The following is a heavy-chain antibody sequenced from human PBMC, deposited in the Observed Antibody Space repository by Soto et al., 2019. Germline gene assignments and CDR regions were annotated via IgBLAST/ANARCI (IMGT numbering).Heavy chain of an antibody. CDR2: ISSSSSYI. D-gene: IGHD3-22*01. CDR1: GFTFSSYS. CDR3: ARDPPYYYDSSYAFDI. V-gene: IGHV3-21*01. Sequence: PGGSLRLSCAASGFTFSSYSMNWVRQAPGKGLEWVSSISSSSSYIYYADSVKGRFTISRDNAKNSLYLQMNSLRAEDTAVYYCARDPPYYYDSSYAFDIWGQGTMVTVSS. J-gene: IGHJ3*02.